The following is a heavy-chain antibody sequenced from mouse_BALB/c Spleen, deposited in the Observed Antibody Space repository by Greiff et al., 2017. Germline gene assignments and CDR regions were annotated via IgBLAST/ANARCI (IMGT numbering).Heavy chain of an antibody. J-gene: IGHJ4*01. Sequence: DVQLVESGGGLVQPGGSMKLSCVASGFTFSNYWMNWVRQSPEKGLEWVAEIRLKSNNYATHYAESVKGRFTISRDDSKSSVYLQMNNLRAEDTGIYYCTRSHYYAMDYWGQGTSVTVSS. CDR1: GFTFSNYW. V-gene: IGHV6-6*02. CDR3: TRSHYYAMDY. CDR2: IRLKSNNYAT.